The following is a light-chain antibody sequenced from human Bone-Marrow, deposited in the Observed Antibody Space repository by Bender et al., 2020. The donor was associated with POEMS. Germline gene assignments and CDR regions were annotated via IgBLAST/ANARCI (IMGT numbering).Light chain of an antibody. CDR1: SSDVGGYNY. V-gene: IGLV2-14*01. Sequence: QSALTQPASVSGSPGQSITISCTGTSSDVGGYNYVSWYQQHPGKAPKLMIYEVSNRPSGVSNRFSGSKSGNTASLTISGLQAEDEAHYYCSLYTTSNTLLFGGGTKLTVL. CDR3: SLYTTSNTLL. J-gene: IGLJ2*01. CDR2: EVS.